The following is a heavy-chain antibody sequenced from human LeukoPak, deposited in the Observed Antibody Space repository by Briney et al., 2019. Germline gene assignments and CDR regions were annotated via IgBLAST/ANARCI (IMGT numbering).Heavy chain of an antibody. V-gene: IGHV1-2*02. CDR1: GYTFTSYY. D-gene: IGHD6-19*01. Sequence: ASVKVSCKASGYTFTSYYMHWVRQAPGQGLEWMGWINPNNGGTNYAQEFQGRVTMTRDPSISTAYMDLSRLTSDDTAVYYCARDLGSGTRLDYWGQGTLVTVSS. CDR3: ARDLGSGTRLDY. J-gene: IGHJ4*02. CDR2: INPNNGGT.